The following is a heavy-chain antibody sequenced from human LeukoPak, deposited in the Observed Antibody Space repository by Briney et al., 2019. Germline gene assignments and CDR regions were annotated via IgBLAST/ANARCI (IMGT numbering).Heavy chain of an antibody. D-gene: IGHD3-9*01. V-gene: IGHV1-69*13. J-gene: IGHJ4*02. Sequence: ASAKVSCKASGGTFSSYAISWVRQAPGQGLEWMGGIIPIFGTANYAQKFQGRVTITADESTSTAYMELSSLRSEDTAVYYCAKVKRDDILTGSDYWGQGTLVTVSS. CDR2: IIPIFGTA. CDR3: AKVKRDDILTGSDY. CDR1: GGTFSSYA.